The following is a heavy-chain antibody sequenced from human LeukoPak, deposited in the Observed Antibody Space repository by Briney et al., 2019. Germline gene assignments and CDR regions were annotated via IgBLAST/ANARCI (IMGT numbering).Heavy chain of an antibody. Sequence: PGGSLRLSCAASGFTFDDYGMSWVRQAPGKGLEWVSGINWNGGSTGYADSVKGRFTISRDNAKNSLYLQMNSLRAEDTALYYCARVSSGWYTRGEFDYWGQGTLVTVSS. CDR2: INWNGGST. CDR3: ARVSSGWYTRGEFDY. CDR1: GFTFDDYG. V-gene: IGHV3-20*04. J-gene: IGHJ4*02. D-gene: IGHD6-19*01.